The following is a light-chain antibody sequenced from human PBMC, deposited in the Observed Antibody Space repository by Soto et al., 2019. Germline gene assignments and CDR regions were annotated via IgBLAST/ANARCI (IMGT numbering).Light chain of an antibody. CDR2: DVS. V-gene: IGKV3-20*01. CDR3: QQYGSSPT. Sequence: EIVLTQSPGTLSLSPGERATLSCRSSQSVSSSYLAWYQQKPGQAPRLLIYDVSSRATGIPDRFSGSGSGTDFSLTISRLAPEDSAVYYCQQYGSSPTFGQGTKVEIK. CDR1: QSVSSSY. J-gene: IGKJ1*01.